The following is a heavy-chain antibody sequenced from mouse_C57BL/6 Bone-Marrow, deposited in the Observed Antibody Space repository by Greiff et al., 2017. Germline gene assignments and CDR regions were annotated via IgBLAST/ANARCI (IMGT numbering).Heavy chain of an antibody. D-gene: IGHD2-3*01. CDR1: GYSITSGYY. J-gene: IGHJ2*01. Sequence: EVKLQESGPGLVKPSQSLSLTCSVTGYSITSGYYWNWIRQFPGNKLEWMGYISYDGSNNYNPSLKNRTSITRDTSKNEFVLKLNSVTTEDTATYYCARGGWLLPYWGQGTTLTVSS. V-gene: IGHV3-6*01. CDR2: ISYDGSN. CDR3: ARGGWLLPY.